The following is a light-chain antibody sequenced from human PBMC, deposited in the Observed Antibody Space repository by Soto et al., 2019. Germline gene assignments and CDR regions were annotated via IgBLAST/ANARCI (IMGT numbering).Light chain of an antibody. V-gene: IGKV3-20*01. CDR1: QSVSSSY. Sequence: EIVLTQSPGTLSLSPGERATLSCRASQSVSSSYLAWYQQKPGQAPRLLIYDASNRATGVPARFSGSGSGTDFSLTISRLEPEDFAVYYCQQYDSTPQTVGQGTKGDIK. J-gene: IGKJ1*01. CDR3: QQYDSTPQT. CDR2: DAS.